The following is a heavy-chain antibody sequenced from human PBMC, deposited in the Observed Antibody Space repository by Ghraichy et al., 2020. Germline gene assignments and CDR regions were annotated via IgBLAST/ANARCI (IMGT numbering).Heavy chain of an antibody. CDR1: GGSISSGGYY. V-gene: IGHV4-31*03. D-gene: IGHD3-10*01. CDR3: ARTQVYYYGSGSPPLPGMDV. Sequence: SETLSLTCTVSGGSISSGGYYWSWIRQHPGKGLEWIGYIYYSGSTYYNPSLKSRVTISVDTSKNQFSLKLSSVTAADTAVYYCARTQVYYYGSGSPPLPGMDVWGQGTTVTVSS. CDR2: IYYSGST. J-gene: IGHJ6*02.